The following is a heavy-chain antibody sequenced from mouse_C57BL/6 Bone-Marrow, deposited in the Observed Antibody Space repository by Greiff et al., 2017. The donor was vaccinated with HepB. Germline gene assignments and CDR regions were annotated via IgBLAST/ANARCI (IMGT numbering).Heavy chain of an antibody. D-gene: IGHD1-1*01. CDR2: INPNNGGT. CDR3: AGRITTVVADYAMDY. J-gene: IGHJ4*01. CDR1: GYTFTDYY. V-gene: IGHV1-26*01. Sequence: VQLQQSGPELVKPGASVKISCKASGYTFTDYYMNWVKQSHGKSLEWIGDINPNNGGTSYNQKFKGKATLTVDKSSSTAYMELRSLTSEDSAVYYCAGRITTVVADYAMDYWGQGTSVTVSS.